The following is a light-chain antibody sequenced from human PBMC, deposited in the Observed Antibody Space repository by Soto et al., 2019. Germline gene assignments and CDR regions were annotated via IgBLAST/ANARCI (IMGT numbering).Light chain of an antibody. CDR3: QHSSGLSRT. CDR2: NAA. CDR1: QSISIW. V-gene: IGKV1-5*01. J-gene: IGKJ1*01. Sequence: DIQMTQSPSTLSASVGDRVAITCRARQSISIWLAWYQQKPGRAPKLLIYNAASLESGVPPRFSGSGSGTEFTLSITGLQPDDFATYYCQHSSGLSRTFGQGTKVEIK.